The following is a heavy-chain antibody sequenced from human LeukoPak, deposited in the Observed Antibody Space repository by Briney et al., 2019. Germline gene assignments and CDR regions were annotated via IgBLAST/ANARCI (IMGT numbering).Heavy chain of an antibody. J-gene: IGHJ3*02. V-gene: IGHV1-18*01. CDR1: GYSVTTYG. D-gene: IGHD6-6*01. CDR2: ITTYNGNT. CDR3: ARLIEYRTSSRVFDI. Sequence: ASVKVSCKASGYSVTTYGITWVRQAPGQGLEWMGWITTYNGNTNYARKLQGRVTMTTDTSTNTAYMELGSLRPDDTAVYYCARLIEYRTSSRVFDIWGQGTMVTVSS.